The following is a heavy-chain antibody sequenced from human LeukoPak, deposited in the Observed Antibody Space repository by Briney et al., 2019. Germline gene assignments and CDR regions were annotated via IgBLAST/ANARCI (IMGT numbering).Heavy chain of an antibody. V-gene: IGHV4-39*01. CDR2: IYYSGST. Sequence: SETLSLTCTVSGGSISSSSYYWGWIRQPPGKGLEWIGSIYYSGSTYYNPSLKSRVTISVDTSKNQFSLKLSSVTAADTAVYYCATDSSGSSGAFDIWGQGTMVTVSS. CDR1: GGSISSSSYY. CDR3: ATDSSGSSGAFDI. D-gene: IGHD3-22*01. J-gene: IGHJ3*02.